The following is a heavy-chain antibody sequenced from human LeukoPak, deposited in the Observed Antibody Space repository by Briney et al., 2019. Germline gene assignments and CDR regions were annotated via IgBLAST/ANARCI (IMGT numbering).Heavy chain of an antibody. CDR1: GFTFSSYS. V-gene: IGHV3-21*01. D-gene: IGHD3-10*01. Sequence: GGSLRLSCAASGFTFSSYSMNWVRQAPGKGLEWVSSISSSSYIYYADSVKGRFTISRDNAKNSLYLQMNSLRAEDTAVYYCARDSRPFTFGESHYYGMDVWGQGTTVTVSS. CDR2: ISSSSYI. J-gene: IGHJ6*02. CDR3: ARDSRPFTFGESHYYGMDV.